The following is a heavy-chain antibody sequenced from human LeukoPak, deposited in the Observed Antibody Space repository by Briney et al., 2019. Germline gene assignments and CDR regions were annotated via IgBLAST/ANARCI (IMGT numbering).Heavy chain of an antibody. CDR3: ARGDSSGWSLGLDWFDP. CDR2: INPNSGGT. D-gene: IGHD6-19*01. J-gene: IGHJ5*02. CDR1: GYTFTGYY. Sequence: ASVKVSCKASGYTFTGYYMHWVRQAPGQGLEWMGWINPNSGGTNYAQKFQGRVTMTRDTPISTAYMELSRLRSDDTAVYYCARGDSSGWSLGLDWFDPWGQGTLVTVSS. V-gene: IGHV1-2*02.